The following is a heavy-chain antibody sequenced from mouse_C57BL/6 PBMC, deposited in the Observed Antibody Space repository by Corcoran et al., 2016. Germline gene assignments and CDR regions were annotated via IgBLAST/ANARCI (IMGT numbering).Heavy chain of an antibody. CDR2: ISYDGSN. D-gene: IGHD2-4*01. Sequence: DVQLQESGPGLVKPSQSLSLTCSVTGYSITSGYYWNWIRQFPGNKLEWMGYISYDGSNNYNPSLKNRISITRDTSKNQFFLKLNSVTTEDTATYYCASYDYGFDYGGEGTTLTVSS. CDR1: GYSITSGYY. CDR3: ASYDYGFDY. J-gene: IGHJ2*01. V-gene: IGHV3-6*01.